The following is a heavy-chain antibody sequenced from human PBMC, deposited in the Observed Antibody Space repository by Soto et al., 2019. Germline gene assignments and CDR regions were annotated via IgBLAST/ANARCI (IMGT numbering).Heavy chain of an antibody. J-gene: IGHJ5*02. D-gene: IGHD3-3*01. CDR2: ISHDGSKK. Sequence: GGSLRLSCAASGFTFSTHGMHWVRQAPGKGPEWVAVISHDGSKKYYVESVEGRFSISRDNSKSIVHLQMNNVRTEDTAVYYCAKDKGPYYDFWSGQRWCDPWGQGTLVTVCS. CDR3: AKDKGPYYDFWSGQRWCDP. CDR1: GFTFSTHG. V-gene: IGHV3-30*18.